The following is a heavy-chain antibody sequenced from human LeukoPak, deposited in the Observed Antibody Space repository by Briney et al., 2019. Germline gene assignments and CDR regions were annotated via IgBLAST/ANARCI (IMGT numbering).Heavy chain of an antibody. CDR3: ARGHYYGSSGYYRPGAFDI. J-gene: IGHJ3*02. V-gene: IGHV3-11*01. D-gene: IGHD3-22*01. CDR2: ISSSGSTI. CDR1: GFTFGDYY. Sequence: GGSLRLSCAASGFTFGDYYMSWIRQAPGKGLEWVSYISSSGSTIYYADSVKGRFTISRANAKHSLYLQMHSLRAEDTAVYYCARGHYYGSSGYYRPGAFDIWGQGTMVTVSS.